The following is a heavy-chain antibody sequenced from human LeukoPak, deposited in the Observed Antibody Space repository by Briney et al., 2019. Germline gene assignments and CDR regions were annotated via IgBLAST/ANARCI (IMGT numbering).Heavy chain of an antibody. J-gene: IGHJ4*02. V-gene: IGHV1-69*13. D-gene: IGHD3-22*01. CDR3: ARDYNSSGYTGVGFDY. CDR1: GGTFSSYA. Sequence: GASVKVSCKASGGTFSSYAISWVRQAPGQGLEWMGGIIPIFGTANYAQKFQGRVTITADESTSTAYMELSSLRSEDTAVYYCARDYNSSGYTGVGFDYWGQGTLVTVSS. CDR2: IIPIFGTA.